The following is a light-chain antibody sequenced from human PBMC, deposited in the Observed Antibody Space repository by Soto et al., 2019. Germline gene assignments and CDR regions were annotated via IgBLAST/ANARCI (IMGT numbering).Light chain of an antibody. J-gene: IGKJ4*01. CDR1: QSVSSN. Sequence: EIVMTQSPATVSVSPGDRATLSCRASQSVSSNLGWYQQKPGQAPRLLIYDASQRATGVPARFSASGSGTDFTLTISSLEPEDFAIYYCQQREDWPRAFGGGTKVDIK. V-gene: IGKV3-11*01. CDR2: DAS. CDR3: QQREDWPRA.